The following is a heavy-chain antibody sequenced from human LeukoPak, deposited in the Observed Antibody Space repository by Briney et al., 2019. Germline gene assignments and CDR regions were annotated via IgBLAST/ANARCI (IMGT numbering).Heavy chain of an antibody. V-gene: IGHV4-59*12. CDR2: IYYSGST. CDR1: GGSISSYY. J-gene: IGHJ6*02. Sequence: SETLSLTCTVSGGSISSYYWSWIRQPPGKGLEWIGYIYYSGSTNYNPSLKSRVTISVDTSKNQSSLKLSSVTAADTAVYYCARAFAYGSGIGYYGMDVWGQGTTVTVSS. D-gene: IGHD3-10*01. CDR3: ARAFAYGSGIGYYGMDV.